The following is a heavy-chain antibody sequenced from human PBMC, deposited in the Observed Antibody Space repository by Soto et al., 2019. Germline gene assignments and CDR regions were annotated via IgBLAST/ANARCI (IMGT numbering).Heavy chain of an antibody. CDR1: GGSISSYY. V-gene: IGHV4-59*01. CDR2: IYYSGST. CDR3: ARVPRGYSYGSVFDP. J-gene: IGHJ5*02. D-gene: IGHD5-18*01. Sequence: QVQLQESGPGLVKPSETLSLTCTVSGGSISSYYWSWIRQPPGKGLEWIGYIYYSGSTNYNPSLKSRVTISVGTSKNQFSLKLSSVTAADTAVYYCARVPRGYSYGSVFDPWGQGTLVTVSS.